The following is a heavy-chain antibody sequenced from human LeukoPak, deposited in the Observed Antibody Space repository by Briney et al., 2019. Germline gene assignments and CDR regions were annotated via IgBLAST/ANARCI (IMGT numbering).Heavy chain of an antibody. J-gene: IGHJ3*02. V-gene: IGHV3-11*01. CDR1: GFTFSDYN. CDR2: TRNSDNNM. D-gene: IGHD6-19*01. Sequence: GGSLRLSYAASGFTFSDYNMGWMRQAPGKGLEWVSYTRNSDNNMFYADSVKGRFTISRDNAKYSVYLQMNSLRAEDTAVYYCARRTAGDGSHAFDIWGQGTMVTVSS. CDR3: ARRTAGDGSHAFDI.